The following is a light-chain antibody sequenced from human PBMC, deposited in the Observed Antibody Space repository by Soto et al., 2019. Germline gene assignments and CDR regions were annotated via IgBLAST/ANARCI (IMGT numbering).Light chain of an antibody. Sequence: QSVLTQPRSASGSPGQAVTISCTGTSRDIGGYDFVSWYQVRPGEAPQLIIYNVNGRPSGVPRRFSGSKSGNTASLTVSGLQAVDEADYLCTSYSDTNSCVFGSGTKVTVL. CDR1: SRDIGGYDF. CDR2: NVN. CDR3: TSYSDTNSCV. V-gene: IGLV2-8*01. J-gene: IGLJ1*01.